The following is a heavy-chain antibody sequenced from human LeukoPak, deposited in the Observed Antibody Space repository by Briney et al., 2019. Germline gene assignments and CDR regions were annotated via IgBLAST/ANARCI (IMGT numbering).Heavy chain of an antibody. V-gene: IGHV4-61*02. CDR2: IYTSGST. Sequence: SETLSLTCTVSGGSISSSSYYWSWIRQPAWKGLEWIGRIYTSGSTNYNPSLKSRVTISVDTSKNQFSLKLSSVTAADTAVYYCAREKAHGYSSGLFDYWGQGTLVTVSS. CDR1: GGSISSSSYY. D-gene: IGHD6-19*01. J-gene: IGHJ4*02. CDR3: AREKAHGYSSGLFDY.